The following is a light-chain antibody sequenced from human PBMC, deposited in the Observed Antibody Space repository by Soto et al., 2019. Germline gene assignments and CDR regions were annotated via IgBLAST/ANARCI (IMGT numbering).Light chain of an antibody. CDR2: AAS. V-gene: IGKV1-6*01. J-gene: IGKJ1*01. CDR3: LQDYGDSWT. Sequence: QRTQSPSSLSASVGEKIIIACRASRDVGSDVSWYQQKPGQAPKLLIYAASNLYTGVPSRFSGSRSGTEFTLTISSLQPEDFASYYCLQDYGDSWTFGQGTKVDIK. CDR1: RDVGSD.